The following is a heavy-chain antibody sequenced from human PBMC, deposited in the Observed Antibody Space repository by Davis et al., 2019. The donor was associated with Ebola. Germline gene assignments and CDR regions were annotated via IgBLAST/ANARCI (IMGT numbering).Heavy chain of an antibody. V-gene: IGHV4-39*07. CDR1: GASISDTNYF. CDR2: INHTGST. Sequence: SETLSLTCSVSGASISDTNYFWACIRQPPGKGLEWIGEINHTGSTSYNPSLKSRATISVATSKNQFSLKLTSVTAADTAVYYCASFTFGRGGYWGQGTLVTVSS. D-gene: IGHD3-16*01. J-gene: IGHJ4*02. CDR3: ASFTFGRGGY.